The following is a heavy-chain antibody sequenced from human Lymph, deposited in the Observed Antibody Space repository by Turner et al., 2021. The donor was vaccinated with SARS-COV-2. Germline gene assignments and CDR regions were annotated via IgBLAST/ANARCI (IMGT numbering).Heavy chain of an antibody. CDR3: ASAAQLSVWFDP. J-gene: IGHJ5*02. Sequence: QVQLVQSGAEVKKPGASVKVSCKASGYTFTSYDINWVRQAAGQGLGWMRWMNPKGSNAGYAQEFQGGVTMTRNTSISTAYMGLSSLRSEDTSVSYCASAAQLSVWFDPWGQGTLVTVSS. D-gene: IGHD6-25*01. CDR2: MNPKGSNA. V-gene: IGHV1-8*01. CDR1: GYTFTSYD.